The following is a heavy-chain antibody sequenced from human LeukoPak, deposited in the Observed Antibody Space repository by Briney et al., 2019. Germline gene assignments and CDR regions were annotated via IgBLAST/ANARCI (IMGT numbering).Heavy chain of an antibody. D-gene: IGHD6-13*01. Sequence: ASVKVSCKASGGTFSSYAISWVRQAPGQGLEWMGGIIPIFGTANYAQKFQGRVTITADESTSTAYMELSSLRSEDMGVYYCARAMASIAAAGTNYYYYMDVWGKGTTVTVSS. CDR3: ARAMASIAAAGTNYYYYMDV. CDR2: IIPIFGTA. CDR1: GGTFSSYA. V-gene: IGHV1-69*13. J-gene: IGHJ6*03.